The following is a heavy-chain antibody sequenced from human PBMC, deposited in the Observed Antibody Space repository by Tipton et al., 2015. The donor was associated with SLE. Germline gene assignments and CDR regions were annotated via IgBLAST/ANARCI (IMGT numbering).Heavy chain of an antibody. CDR2: ISWNSGIR. J-gene: IGHJ5*01. D-gene: IGHD4-11*01. CDR3: AKGHDYSKYTWFDS. CDR1: GFTFDDYV. Sequence: RSLRLSCTASGFTFDDYVMHWVRQTPGKGLEWVSGISWNSGIRGYADSVRGRFTISRDNAKNSLDLQMNSLRAEDTAFYYCAKGHDYSKYTWFDSWGQGVLVTVSS. V-gene: IGHV3-9*01.